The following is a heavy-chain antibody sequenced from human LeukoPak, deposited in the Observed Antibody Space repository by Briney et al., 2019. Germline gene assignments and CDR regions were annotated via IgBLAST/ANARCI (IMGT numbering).Heavy chain of an antibody. V-gene: IGHV4-4*02. Sequence: SQTLSLTCAVSGGSISSSNWWSCVRQPPRKGLEWIGEIYHSGSTNYNPSLKSRVTISVDKSKNQFSLKLSSVTAADTAVDYCARAGTMVRGVINLWGQGTLVSVS. CDR2: IYHSGST. J-gene: IGHJ5*02. CDR1: GGSISSSNW. CDR3: ARAGTMVRGVINL. D-gene: IGHD3-10*01.